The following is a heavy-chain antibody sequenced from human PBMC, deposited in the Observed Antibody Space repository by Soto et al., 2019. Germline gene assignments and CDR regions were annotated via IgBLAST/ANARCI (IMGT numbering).Heavy chain of an antibody. CDR3: AKADAVWFGEFFDY. V-gene: IGHV3-23*01. J-gene: IGHJ4*02. Sequence: GVLRLSCAASGFTFSSYAMSWVRQAPGKGLEWVSAISGSGGSTYYADSVKGRFTISRDDSKNTLYLQMNSLRAEDTAVYYCAKADAVWFGEFFDYWGQGTLVTVSS. CDR1: GFTFSSYA. CDR2: ISGSGGST. D-gene: IGHD3-10*01.